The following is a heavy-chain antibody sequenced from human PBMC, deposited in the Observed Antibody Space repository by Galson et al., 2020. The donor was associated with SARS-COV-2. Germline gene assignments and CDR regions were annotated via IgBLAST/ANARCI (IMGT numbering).Heavy chain of an antibody. Sequence: IETGGSLRLSCKASGFSFTNYWIGWVRQMPGKGLEWMGFMYPADSKTTYSPSFQGQVTISADKSINPAYLQWSSLKASDTAMYYCARLPPDFWSVSKPLYFDYWGQGTLVTVSS. CDR3: ARLPPDFWSVSKPLYFDY. J-gene: IGHJ4*02. CDR1: GFSFTNYW. V-gene: IGHV5-51*01. D-gene: IGHD3-3*01. CDR2: MYPADSKT.